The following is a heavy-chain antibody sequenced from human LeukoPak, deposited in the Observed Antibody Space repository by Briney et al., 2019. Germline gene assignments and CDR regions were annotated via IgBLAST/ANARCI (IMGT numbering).Heavy chain of an antibody. CDR3: ARDRGRLGPDAFDI. CDR1: GFTFSSYS. J-gene: IGHJ3*02. Sequence: GSLRLSCAASGFTFSSYSMNWVRQAPGKGLEWVSSISSSSSYIYYADSVKGRFTISRDNAKNSLYLQMNSLRAEDTAVYYCARDRGRLGPDAFDIWGQGTMVTVSS. D-gene: IGHD3-10*01. CDR2: ISSSSSYI. V-gene: IGHV3-21*01.